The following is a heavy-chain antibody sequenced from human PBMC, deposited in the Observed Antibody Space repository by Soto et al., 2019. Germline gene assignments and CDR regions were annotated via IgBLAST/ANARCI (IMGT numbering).Heavy chain of an antibody. CDR3: AREHTMTYSARRRYVVSTRQNEDTPYSGMDV. CDR2: LSFDGSEK. D-gene: IGHD3-22*01. V-gene: IGHV3-30*04. CDR1: TFDLSHYA. J-gene: IGHJ6*01. Sequence: QLVQSGGGVVQPGGSLRLTCAASTFDLSHYAIHWVRQAPGKGLEWVALLSFDGSEKFFIDSVKGRFTISRDSSNNGVSLQMNSLRGGDTAVYFCAREHTMTYSARRRYVVSTRQNEDTPYSGMDVWGQGDTVSVSS.